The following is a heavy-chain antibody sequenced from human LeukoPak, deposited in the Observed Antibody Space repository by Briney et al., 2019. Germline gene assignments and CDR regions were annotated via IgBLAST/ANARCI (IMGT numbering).Heavy chain of an antibody. CDR2: IKSKTDGGTR. CDR1: GFTFSYAW. Sequence: GGSLRLSCEASGFTFSYAWMSWVRQASGKGLEWVGRIKSKTDGGTRDYAAPVKGRFTISRDDSKNTLYLQMNSLKTEDTAVYYCTTDWLTDYDFWSGYYQKYYFDYWGQGTLVTVSS. D-gene: IGHD3-3*01. CDR3: TTDWLTDYDFWSGYYQKYYFDY. V-gene: IGHV3-15*01. J-gene: IGHJ4*02.